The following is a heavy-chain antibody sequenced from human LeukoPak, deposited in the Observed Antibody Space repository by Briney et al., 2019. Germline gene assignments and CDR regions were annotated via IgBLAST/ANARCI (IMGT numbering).Heavy chain of an antibody. CDR1: GYSFTAYY. CDR3: ARSPHILTGENFDY. D-gene: IGHD3-9*01. CDR2: INPNSGGT. J-gene: IGHJ4*02. V-gene: IGHV1-2*02. Sequence: ASVKVSCKASGYSFTAYYMHWVRQAPGQGLEWMGWINPNSGGTNYAQKFQGRVTTTRDTSITTAYMEMSRLRSDDTALYYCARSPHILTGENFDYWGQGTLVTVSS.